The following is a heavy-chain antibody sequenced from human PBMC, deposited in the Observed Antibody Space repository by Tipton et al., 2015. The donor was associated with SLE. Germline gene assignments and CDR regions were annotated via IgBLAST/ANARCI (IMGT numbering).Heavy chain of an antibody. V-gene: IGHV1-58*02. CDR1: GFTFTSSA. CDR2: IVVGSGTT. Sequence: QSGAEVKKPGTSVKFSCKASGFTFTSSAMHWVRQARGQHLEWIGWIVVGSGTTDYAQKFKERVTITRDMSTSTAYMELSGLRSEDTAVYYCAASSTVTAGKNYYGMDVWGQGTTVTVSS. J-gene: IGHJ6*02. CDR3: AASSTVTAGKNYYGMDV. D-gene: IGHD4-17*01.